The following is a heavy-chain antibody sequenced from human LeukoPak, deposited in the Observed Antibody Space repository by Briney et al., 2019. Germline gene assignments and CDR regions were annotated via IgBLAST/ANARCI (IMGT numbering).Heavy chain of an antibody. CDR2: INHSGST. CDR3: ARGPVSYDSSGYGLDY. D-gene: IGHD3-22*01. J-gene: IGHJ4*02. CDR1: GGSFSGYY. V-gene: IGHV4-34*01. Sequence: PSETLSLTCAVYGGSFSGYYWSWIRQPPGKGLEWIGEINHSGSTNYNPSLKSRVTISVDTSKNQFSLKLSSVTAAGTAVYYCARGPVSYDSSGYGLDYWGQGTLVTVSS.